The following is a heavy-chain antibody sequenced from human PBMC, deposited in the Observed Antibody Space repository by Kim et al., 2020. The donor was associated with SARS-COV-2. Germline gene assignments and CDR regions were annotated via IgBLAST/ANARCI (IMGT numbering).Heavy chain of an antibody. Sequence: DSVKGRFTISRDNSKNTLYLQMNSLRAEDTAVYYCAKASGYSSSWYYFDYWGQGTLVTVSS. CDR3: AKASGYSSSWYYFDY. J-gene: IGHJ4*02. V-gene: IGHV3-23*01. D-gene: IGHD6-13*01.